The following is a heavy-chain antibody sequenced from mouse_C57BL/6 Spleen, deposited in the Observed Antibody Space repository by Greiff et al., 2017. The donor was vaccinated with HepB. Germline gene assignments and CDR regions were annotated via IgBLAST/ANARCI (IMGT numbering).Heavy chain of an antibody. CDR2: INPNNGGT. J-gene: IGHJ4*01. CDR3: ARGDYYGSSIYYAMDY. CDR1: GYTFTDYY. Sequence: EVQLQQSGPELVKPGASVKISCKASGYTFTDYYMNWVKQSHGKSLEWIGDINPNNGGTSYNQKFKGKATLTVDKSSSTAYMELRSLTSEDSAVYYCARGDYYGSSIYYAMDYWGQGTSVTVSS. D-gene: IGHD1-1*01. V-gene: IGHV1-26*01.